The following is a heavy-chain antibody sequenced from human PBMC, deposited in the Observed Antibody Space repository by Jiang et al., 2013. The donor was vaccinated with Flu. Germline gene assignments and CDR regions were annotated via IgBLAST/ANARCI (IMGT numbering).Heavy chain of an antibody. CDR3: ASDRWAYYDSYGYDS. Sequence: GAEVKKPGSSVKVSCKASGGTFSSYTISWVRQAPGQGLEWMGRIIPILGIANYAQKFQGRVTITADKSTSTAYMELSSLRSEDTAVYYCASDRWAYYDSYGYDSWGQGTLVIVSS. J-gene: IGHJ4*02. CDR2: IIPILGIA. D-gene: IGHD3-22*01. V-gene: IGHV1-69*02. CDR1: GGTFSSYT.